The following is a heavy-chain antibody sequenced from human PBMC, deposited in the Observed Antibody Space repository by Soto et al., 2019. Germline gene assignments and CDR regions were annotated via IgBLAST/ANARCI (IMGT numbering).Heavy chain of an antibody. CDR2: INPSGGST. Sequence: GASVKVSCKASGYTFTSYYMHWVRQAPGQGLEWMGIINPSGGSTSYAQKFQGRVTMTRDTSTSTVYMELSSLRSEDTAVYYCARDNSRPTAYYYGMDVWGQGTTVTVSS. CDR3: ARDNSRPTAYYYGMDV. J-gene: IGHJ6*02. V-gene: IGHV1-46*01. CDR1: GYTFTSYY. D-gene: IGHD5-18*01.